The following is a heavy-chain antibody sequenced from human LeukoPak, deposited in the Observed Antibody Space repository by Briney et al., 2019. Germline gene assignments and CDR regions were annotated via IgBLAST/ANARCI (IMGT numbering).Heavy chain of an antibody. CDR1: GGSISSSNW. CDR3: ARDRNDILTGYYYFDY. V-gene: IGHV4-4*02. CDR2: IYHSGST. J-gene: IGHJ4*02. D-gene: IGHD3-9*01. Sequence: SETLSLTCAVSGGSISSSNWWSWVRQPPGKGLECIGEIYHSGSTNYNPSLKSRVTISVDKSKNQFSLKLSSVTAADTAVYYCARDRNDILTGYYYFDYWGQGTLVTVSS.